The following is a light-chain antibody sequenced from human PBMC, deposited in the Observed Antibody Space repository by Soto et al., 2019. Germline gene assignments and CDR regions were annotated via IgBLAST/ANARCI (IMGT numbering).Light chain of an antibody. Sequence: ATLSVSPGGRATLSCRASQSISDTLAWYQQKPGQAPRLLIYGASSRATGIPDRFSGSGSGTDFTLTISRVEPEDCAVYYCQQYLILPIPFGQVTMADIK. CDR3: QQYLILPIP. CDR1: QSISDT. CDR2: GAS. V-gene: IGKV3-20*01. J-gene: IGKJ1*01.